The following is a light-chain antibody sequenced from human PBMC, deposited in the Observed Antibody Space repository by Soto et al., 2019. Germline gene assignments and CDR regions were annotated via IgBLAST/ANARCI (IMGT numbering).Light chain of an antibody. CDR2: AAS. V-gene: IGKV1-39*01. CDR1: QSISRY. CDR3: QQSYSTPRIT. J-gene: IGKJ3*01. Sequence: DIQMTQSPSSLSASVGDRVTITCRASQSISRYLNWYQQKPGKAPKLLIYAASSLQSGVPSRFSGSGSGTDFTLTISSLQHENFATYYCQQSYSTPRITFGPGTKVDIK.